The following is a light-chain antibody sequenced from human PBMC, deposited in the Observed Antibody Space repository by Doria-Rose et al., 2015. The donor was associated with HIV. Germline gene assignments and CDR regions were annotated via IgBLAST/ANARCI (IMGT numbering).Light chain of an antibody. CDR3: QQSYSTVPFT. CDR1: QNVGTY. J-gene: IGKJ3*01. V-gene: IGKV1-39*01. Sequence: TQSPSSLSAYVGDRVTITCRASQNVGTYLSWYHQKPGKAPKLLIYSASTLQSGAPPRFSGSGYGTDFTLTISSLQSEDFGIYFCQQSYSTVPFTFGPGAKVEIK. CDR2: SAS.